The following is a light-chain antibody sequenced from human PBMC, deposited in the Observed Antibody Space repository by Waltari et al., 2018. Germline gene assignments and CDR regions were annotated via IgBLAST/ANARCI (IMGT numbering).Light chain of an antibody. CDR3: STWDDTLDGAV. J-gene: IGLJ3*02. V-gene: IGLV1-44*01. CDR1: KSNIGSNF. Sequence: VLIQPPSVSGTPGQTVTISCSGTKSNIGSNFLAWYHQVPGAAPKFLLSTDIRRPSGVPVRFSGSRSGSSASLTISGLQSADEADYYCSTWDDTLDGAVFGAGTKVTVL. CDR2: TDI.